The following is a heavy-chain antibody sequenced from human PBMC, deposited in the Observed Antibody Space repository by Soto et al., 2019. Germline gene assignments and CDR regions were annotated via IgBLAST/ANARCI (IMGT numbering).Heavy chain of an antibody. Sequence: SETLSLTCSLGGRTFSAYYCSWFRQPPGKGLGWIGEINHSGSTNYTPSLKSRVTISVDTSKNRFSLKVSSVTAADTAVYYCARSYYYDSTGYYGLGFWGQGTRVT. J-gene: IGHJ3*01. CDR1: GRTFSAYY. CDR2: INHSGST. CDR3: ARSYYYDSTGYYGLGF. V-gene: IGHV4-34*01. D-gene: IGHD3-22*01.